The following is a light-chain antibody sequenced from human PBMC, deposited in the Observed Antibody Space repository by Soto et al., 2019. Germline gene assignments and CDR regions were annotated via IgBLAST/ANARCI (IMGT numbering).Light chain of an antibody. CDR1: QTINNW. CDR3: QQSSTFPLT. J-gene: IGKJ4*01. Sequence: DIPMTQSPSTLSASVGDRVTITCRASQTINNWLAWYQQKPGKAPNLLIYKASNLESGVPSRFSGSGSGTEFTLTISSLQPDDFATYYCQQSSTFPLTFGGGTKVEIK. CDR2: KAS. V-gene: IGKV1-5*03.